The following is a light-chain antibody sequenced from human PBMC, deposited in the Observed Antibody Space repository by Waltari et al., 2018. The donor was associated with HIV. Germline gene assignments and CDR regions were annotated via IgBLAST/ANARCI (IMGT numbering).Light chain of an antibody. CDR1: KLGDKY. CDR2: QDR. V-gene: IGLV3-1*01. Sequence: SYDLTQPPSVSVSPGQTASITCSGDKLGDKYACWYQQKPGQSPVLVIYQDRKRPSGIPELFSGSNSGNTATLTISGIQAMDEADYYCQAWDSSTVVFGGGTKLTVL. CDR3: QAWDSSTVV. J-gene: IGLJ2*01.